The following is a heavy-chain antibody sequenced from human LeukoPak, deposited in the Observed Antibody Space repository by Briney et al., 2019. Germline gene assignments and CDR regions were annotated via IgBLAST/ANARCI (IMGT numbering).Heavy chain of an antibody. J-gene: IGHJ4*02. CDR1: NASISSNTYY. CDR2: INYRGST. V-gene: IGHV4-39*07. D-gene: IGHD3-16*01. Sequence: PSEALSLTCTVSNASISSNTYYRAWIRQPPGKGLEYIGSINYRGSTYYNPSLKSRVTLSVDTSKNQFSLKLNSVTAADTAVYYCATYKYDYVWGNQHFDYWGQGTLVAVSS. CDR3: ATYKYDYVWGNQHFDY.